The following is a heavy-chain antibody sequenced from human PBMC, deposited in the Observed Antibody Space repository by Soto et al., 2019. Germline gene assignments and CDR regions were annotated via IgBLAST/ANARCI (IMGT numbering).Heavy chain of an antibody. CDR3: AREVVPATVDFYYYYIDF. J-gene: IGHJ6*03. D-gene: IGHD2-2*01. CDR1: GGFISSGDYY. CDR2: IEHSGSS. V-gene: IGHV4-31*03. Sequence: QVQLQESGPGLVKPSQTLSLTCTVSGGFISSGDYYWNWIRQLPGKGLEWIGYIEHSGSSFYNPSLKGRVALALDTSKNQFSLKLNSVTAADTAVYYCAREVVPATVDFYYYYIDFGSKGTTVTVSS.